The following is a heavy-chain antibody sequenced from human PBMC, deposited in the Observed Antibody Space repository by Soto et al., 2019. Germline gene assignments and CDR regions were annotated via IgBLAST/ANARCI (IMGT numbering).Heavy chain of an antibody. CDR3: AKRSRYSSGWYSPIFDY. J-gene: IGHJ4*02. Sequence: GGSLRLSCAASGLSFSDYAMSWVRQAPGKGLEWVSVISESGGSTHYADSVRGRFTVSRDNSKNSLSLRMNSLRDEDTAVYFCAKRSRYSSGWYSPIFDYWGQGALVTVSS. CDR2: ISESGGST. D-gene: IGHD6-13*01. V-gene: IGHV3-23*01. CDR1: GLSFSDYA.